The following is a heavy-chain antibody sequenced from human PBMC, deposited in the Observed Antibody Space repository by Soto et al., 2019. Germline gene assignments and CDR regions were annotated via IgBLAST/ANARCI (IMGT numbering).Heavy chain of an antibody. V-gene: IGHV1-69*01. Sequence: QVQLVQSGAEVKKPWPSVKFSCKASGGTFSSYAISWVRQAPELGLEWMGGFIPIFGTANYAQKFQGRVTITADESTSTAYMELSSLRYDDTAVYCCAREVKGDGSHQWAQVTLVTVTS. D-gene: IGHD1-26*01. CDR2: FIPIFGTA. CDR1: GGTFSSYA. J-gene: IGHJ4*02. CDR3: AREVKGDGSHQ.